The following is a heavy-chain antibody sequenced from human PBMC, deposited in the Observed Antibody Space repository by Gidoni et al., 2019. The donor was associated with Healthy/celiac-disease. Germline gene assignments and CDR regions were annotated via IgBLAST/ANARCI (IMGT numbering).Heavy chain of an antibody. CDR2: ISSSGSTI. D-gene: IGHD5-12*01. J-gene: IGHJ4*02. Sequence: QVQLVESGGGLVKPGGSLRRSCAASGITFTASYISWIRQAPGKGLEWVSYISSSGSTIYYADSVKGRFTISRDNAKNSLYLQMNSLRAEDTAVYYCARDQGIVATSPGYQFDYWGQGTLVTVSS. CDR3: ARDQGIVATSPGYQFDY. CDR1: GITFTASY. V-gene: IGHV3-11*01.